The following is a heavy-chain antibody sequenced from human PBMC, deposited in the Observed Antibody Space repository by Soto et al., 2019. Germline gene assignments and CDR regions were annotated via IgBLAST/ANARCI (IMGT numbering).Heavy chain of an antibody. CDR2: INPKRGGT. D-gene: IGHD2-2*01. J-gene: IGHJ4*02. CDR3: ARLTVPLDIVVLPTASFDY. CDR1: GYSFTGYY. Sequence: ASVKVSCKASGYSFTGYYIHWVRQAPGQGLEWMGWINPKRGGTNYAQKPQGRVTMTRETSISTAYMQLSRLRSDDTAVYYCARLTVPLDIVVLPTASFDYWGQGTLVTVSP. V-gene: IGHV1-2*02.